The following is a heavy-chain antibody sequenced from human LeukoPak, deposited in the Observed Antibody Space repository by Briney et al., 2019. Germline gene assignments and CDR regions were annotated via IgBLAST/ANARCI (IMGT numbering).Heavy chain of an antibody. D-gene: IGHD3-9*01. Sequence: SETLSLTCAVYGGSFSGYYWSWIRQPPGKGLEWIGEINHSGSTNYNPSLKSRVTISVGTSKNQFSLKLSSVTAADTAVYYCARGRYYDILTGYYKYYFDYWGQGTLVTVSS. V-gene: IGHV4-34*01. CDR1: GGSFSGYY. CDR3: ARGRYYDILTGYYKYYFDY. J-gene: IGHJ4*02. CDR2: INHSGST.